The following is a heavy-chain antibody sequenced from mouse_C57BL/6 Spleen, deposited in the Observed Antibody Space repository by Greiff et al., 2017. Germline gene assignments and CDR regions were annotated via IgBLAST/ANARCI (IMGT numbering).Heavy chain of an antibody. V-gene: IGHV1-55*01. CDR3: AREGGYSTAMDY. CDR1: GYTFTSYW. CDR2: IYPGSGST. D-gene: IGHD1-1*01. Sequence: QVQLQQPGAELVKPGASVKMSCKASGYTFTSYWITWVKQRPGQGLEWIGDIYPGSGSTNYNEKFKSKATLTVDTSSSTAYMQLSSLTSEDSAVYYCAREGGYSTAMDYWGQGTPVTVSS. J-gene: IGHJ4*01.